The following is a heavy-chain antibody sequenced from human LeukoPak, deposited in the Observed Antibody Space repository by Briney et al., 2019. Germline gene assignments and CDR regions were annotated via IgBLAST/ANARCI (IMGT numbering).Heavy chain of an antibody. D-gene: IGHD3-10*01. V-gene: IGHV4-59*01. CDR2: IYYTGIT. CDR1: SGSISNYY. J-gene: IGHJ4*02. Sequence: SETLSLTCTISSGSISNYYWSWIRQPPGKGLEWIGYIYYTGITKYNPSLKSRVTISVDTSKNQFSLKLSSVTAADTAIYYCARAHHRYGSGAGDFDYWGQGTLVTVSS. CDR3: ARAHHRYGSGAGDFDY.